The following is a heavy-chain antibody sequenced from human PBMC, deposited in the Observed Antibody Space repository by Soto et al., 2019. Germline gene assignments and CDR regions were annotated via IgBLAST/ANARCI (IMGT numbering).Heavy chain of an antibody. CDR2: INPRGGIT. D-gene: IGHD6-13*01. J-gene: IGHJ6*02. CDR1: GYTFTSYY. CDR3: ASSPAYGSSWYGIPPDLSHGMDV. Sequence: VASVKVSCKASGYTFTSYYIHWVRQAPGQGLEWMGIINPRGGITTYAQKFQGRLTMTGDTSTSTVYMELSSLTSEDTAMYHCASSPAYGSSWYGIPPDLSHGMDVWGQRTTVTVSS. V-gene: IGHV1-46*01.